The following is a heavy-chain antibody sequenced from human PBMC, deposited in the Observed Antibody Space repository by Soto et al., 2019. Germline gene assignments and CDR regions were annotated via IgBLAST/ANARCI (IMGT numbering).Heavy chain of an antibody. CDR1: GGAISGYY. V-gene: IGHV4-4*07. D-gene: IGHD3-3*01. Sequence: SLTCTVSGGAISGYYWTWIRQPAGKGLDWIGRIYSSGGTKYNPSLKSRVDMSLDMSKNQFSLRLISVTAADTAVYDCARGQRFSDSFDPWGQGTLVTVSS. J-gene: IGHJ5*02. CDR2: IYSSGGT. CDR3: ARGQRFSDSFDP.